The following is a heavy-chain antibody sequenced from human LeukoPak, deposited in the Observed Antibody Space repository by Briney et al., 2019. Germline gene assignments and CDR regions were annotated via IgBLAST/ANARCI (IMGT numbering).Heavy chain of an antibody. CDR2: INHSGST. Sequence: SETLSLTCAVYGGSFSGYYWSWVRHPPGKGLEWIGEINHSGSTNYNPSLKSRVTIFVDTSKNQFSLKLSSVTAADTAVYYCASRVYGSGIDRWGQGTPVTVSS. CDR3: ASRVYGSGIDR. V-gene: IGHV4-34*01. CDR1: GGSFSGYY. D-gene: IGHD3-10*01. J-gene: IGHJ4*02.